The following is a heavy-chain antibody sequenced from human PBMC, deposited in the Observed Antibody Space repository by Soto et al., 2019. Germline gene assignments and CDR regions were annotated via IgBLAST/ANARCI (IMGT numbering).Heavy chain of an antibody. V-gene: IGHV1-69*13. CDR3: AGRHDYYDSSGYYPHFDY. Sequence: GASVKVSCKASGGTFSSYAISWVRQAPGQGLEWMGGIIPIFGTANYAQKFQGRVTITADESTSTAYMELSSLRSEDTAVYYCAGRHDYYDSSGYYPHFDYWGQGTLVTVSS. D-gene: IGHD3-22*01. CDR2: IIPIFGTA. J-gene: IGHJ4*02. CDR1: GGTFSSYA.